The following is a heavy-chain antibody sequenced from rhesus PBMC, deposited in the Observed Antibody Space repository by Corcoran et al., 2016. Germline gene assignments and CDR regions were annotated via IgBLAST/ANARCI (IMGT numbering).Heavy chain of an antibody. Sequence: QVQLQGSGPGLVKPSETLSLTCAVSGGAISDDYYWSWIRQPPGKGLEWNGYIYGRTGGTNYNPSLENRVAVSKDTSKNQFSLKLSSVTAADTAIYYCARRGGYTSDFDFWGQGVLVTVSS. CDR3: ARRGGYTSDFDF. D-gene: IGHD2-39*02. CDR1: GGAISDDYY. V-gene: IGHV4-106*01. CDR2: IYGRTGGT. J-gene: IGHJ4*01.